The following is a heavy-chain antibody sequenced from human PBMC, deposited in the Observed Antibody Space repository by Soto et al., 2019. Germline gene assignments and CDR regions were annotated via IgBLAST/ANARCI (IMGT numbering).Heavy chain of an antibody. V-gene: IGHV1-69*01. J-gene: IGHJ4*02. Sequence: QVQLVQSGAEVKKPGSSVKVSCKASGDTFSSYAIRCVRQAPGRGREWMGGIIPIFGTANYAQKFQGRVTITADESTSTAYMELSSLRSEDTAVYYCARDLTRGTRSGIFDYWGQGTLVTVSS. CDR2: IIPIFGTA. CDR3: ARDLTRGTRSGIFDY. D-gene: IGHD6-25*01. CDR1: GDTFSSYA.